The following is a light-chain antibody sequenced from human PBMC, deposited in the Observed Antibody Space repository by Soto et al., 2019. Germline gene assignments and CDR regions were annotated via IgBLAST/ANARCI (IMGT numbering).Light chain of an antibody. CDR1: NGHGGYG. J-gene: IGLJ7*01. V-gene: IGLV4-69*01. Sequence: QPVLTQSPSVSASLGASIKLTCTLSNGHGGYGIAWHQQQPEKGPRYLMKVHSDGSHIKGDGIPDRFSGSSSGPERYLTISSLQSEDEADYYCQAWGTGIAVFGGGTKLTVL. CDR3: QAWGTGIAV. CDR2: VHSDGSH.